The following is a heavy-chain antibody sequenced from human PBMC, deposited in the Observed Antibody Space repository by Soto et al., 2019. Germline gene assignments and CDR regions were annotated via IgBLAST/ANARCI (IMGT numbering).Heavy chain of an antibody. CDR1: GGSISSGGYS. V-gene: IGHV4-30-2*01. CDR3: ATSAVLRFLEWPEDYYYGMDV. D-gene: IGHD3-3*01. Sequence: LSLTCAVSGGSISSGGYSWSWIRQPPGKGLEWIGYIYHSGSTYYNPSLKSRVTISVDRSKNQFSLKLSSVTAADTAVYYCATSAVLRFLEWPEDYYYGMDVWGQGTTVTVSS. J-gene: IGHJ6*02. CDR2: IYHSGST.